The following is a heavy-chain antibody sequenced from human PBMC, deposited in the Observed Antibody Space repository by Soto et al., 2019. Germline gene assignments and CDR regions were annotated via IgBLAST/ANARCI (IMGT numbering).Heavy chain of an antibody. J-gene: IGHJ4*02. Sequence: QVQLVGSGGGVVQPGRSLRLSCAASGFTFSSYGMHWVRQAPGEGLEWVVVISYDGSIQYYTDSAKGRFTISRDNSKSTLYLQMNSLRAEDTAVYYCAKEIRAYSSSWSFDYWGQGTLVTVSS. CDR2: ISYDGSIQ. CDR3: AKEIRAYSSSWSFDY. D-gene: IGHD6-13*01. CDR1: GFTFSSYG. V-gene: IGHV3-30*18.